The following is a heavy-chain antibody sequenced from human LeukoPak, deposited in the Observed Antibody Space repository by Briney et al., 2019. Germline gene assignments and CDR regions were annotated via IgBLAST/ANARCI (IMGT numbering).Heavy chain of an antibody. V-gene: IGHV4-39*07. D-gene: IGHD1-26*01. CDR3: ARGVNSGYFDY. Sequence: SETLSLTCTVSGGSISSSTYYWGWIRQPPGKGLEWIAIIYYSGSTYYNPSLKGRVNISVDTSKNQFSLKLTSVTAADTAVYYCARGVNSGYFDYCGQGTLVTVSS. CDR2: IYYSGST. CDR1: GGSISSSTYY. J-gene: IGHJ4*02.